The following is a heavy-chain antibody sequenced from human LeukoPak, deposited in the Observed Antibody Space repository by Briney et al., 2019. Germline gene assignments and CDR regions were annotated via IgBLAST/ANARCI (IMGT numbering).Heavy chain of an antibody. CDR3: ARRLGATTTGFDY. V-gene: IGHV4-59*08. Sequence: SKTLSLTCTVSGGSISSYYWSWIRQPPGKGLEWIGHIYYSGSTNYNPSLKSRVTISVDTSKTQFSLKLSSVTAADTAVYYCARRLGATTTGFDYWGQGTLVTVSS. J-gene: IGHJ4*02. D-gene: IGHD1-26*01. CDR1: GGSISSYY. CDR2: IYYSGST.